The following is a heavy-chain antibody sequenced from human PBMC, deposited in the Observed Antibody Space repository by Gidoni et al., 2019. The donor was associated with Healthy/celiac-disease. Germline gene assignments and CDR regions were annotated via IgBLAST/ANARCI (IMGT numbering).Heavy chain of an antibody. J-gene: IGHJ5*02. CDR1: GGSISSYY. CDR2: IFYSGST. V-gene: IGHV4-59*01. CDR3: ARVGLNWNDALDP. D-gene: IGHD1-1*01. Sequence: QVQLQESGPGLVKPSETLSLTCPVSGGSISSYYWSWIRQSPGKGLEWIGYIFYSGSTNYNPSLESRVTISVDTSKNQFSLKLSSVTSADTAVYYCARVGLNWNDALDPWGQGTLVTVSS.